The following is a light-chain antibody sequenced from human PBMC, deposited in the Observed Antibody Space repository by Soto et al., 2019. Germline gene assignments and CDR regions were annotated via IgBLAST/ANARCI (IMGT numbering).Light chain of an antibody. Sequence: EILMTQSPPTLSVSPAERTTLSCRASQSVSSNLAWYQQKPGQAPTLLIYGASSRATGITARFSGSGSGTEFTLTIRSLQSEDFAVYYCQQYNNWPRTFGKGTKVDIK. J-gene: IGKJ1*01. V-gene: IGKV3-15*01. CDR3: QQYNNWPRT. CDR1: QSVSSN. CDR2: GAS.